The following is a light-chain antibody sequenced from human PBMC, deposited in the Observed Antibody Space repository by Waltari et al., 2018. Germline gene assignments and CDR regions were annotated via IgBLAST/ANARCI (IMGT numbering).Light chain of an antibody. CDR2: QDS. CDR3: QAWDSSTVV. V-gene: IGLV3-1*01. CDR1: KLGDKY. J-gene: IGLJ1*01. Sequence: YELTQPPSVSVSPGQTASITCSGDKLGDKYACWYQQKPGQSPVLVIYQDSKRPSGIPERFSGSNSGNTATLTISGTQAMDEADYYCQAWDSSTVVFGTGTKVTVL.